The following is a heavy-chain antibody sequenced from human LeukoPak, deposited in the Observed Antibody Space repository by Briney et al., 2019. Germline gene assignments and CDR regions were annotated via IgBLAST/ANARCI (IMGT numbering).Heavy chain of an antibody. CDR1: GGSISSYY. J-gene: IGHJ4*02. V-gene: IGHV4-59*01. CDR2: IYYSGST. Sequence: SVTLSLTCTVSGGSISSYYWSWIRQPPGKGLEWIGYIYYSGSTNYNPSLKSRVTISVDTSKNQFSLKLSSVTAADTAVYYCAGLLGGARVYWGQGTLVTVSS. CDR3: AGLLGGARVY. D-gene: IGHD1-26*01.